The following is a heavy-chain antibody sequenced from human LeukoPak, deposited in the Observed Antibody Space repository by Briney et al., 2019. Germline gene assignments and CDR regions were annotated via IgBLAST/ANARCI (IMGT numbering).Heavy chain of an antibody. CDR1: GYSISSGYY. Sequence: SETLSLTCAVSGYSISSGYYWGWIRQPPGQGREWIGMIYHSGSTYYNPSLKSRVTISVDTSKNQFSLKLSSVTAAAAAVYYCASLLPGYSYCWYYFDYWGQGTLGTVSS. D-gene: IGHD5-18*01. CDR3: ASLLPGYSYCWYYFDY. CDR2: IYHSGST. J-gene: IGHJ4*02. V-gene: IGHV4-38-2*01.